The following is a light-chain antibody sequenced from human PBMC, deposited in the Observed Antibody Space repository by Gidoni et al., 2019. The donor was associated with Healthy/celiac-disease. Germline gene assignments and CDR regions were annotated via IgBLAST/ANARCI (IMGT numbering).Light chain of an antibody. J-gene: IGLJ2*01. V-gene: IGLV2-14*01. CDR1: SSDVGGYNY. CDR2: EVS. Sequence: QSALTQPASVSGSPGQSITISCTGTSSDVGGYNYVSWYQQHPGNAPKLMIYEVSNRPSGVSNRFSGSKSGNTASLTISWLQAEDEADYYCSSYTSISTYVVFGGGTKLTVL. CDR3: SSYTSISTYVV.